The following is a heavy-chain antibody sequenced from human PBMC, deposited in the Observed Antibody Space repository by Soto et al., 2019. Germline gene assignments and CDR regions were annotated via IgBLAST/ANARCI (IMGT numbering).Heavy chain of an antibody. J-gene: IGHJ6*02. CDR1: GGTFSSYA. V-gene: IGHV1-69*13. Sequence: SVKVSCKASGGTFSSYAISWVRQAPGQGLEWMGGIIPIFGTANYAQKFQGRVTITADESTSTAYMELSSLKASDTAMYYCARHGEYYDSSGYYSVAASGMDVWGQGTTVTVSS. CDR2: IIPIFGTA. CDR3: ARHGEYYDSSGYYSVAASGMDV. D-gene: IGHD3-22*01.